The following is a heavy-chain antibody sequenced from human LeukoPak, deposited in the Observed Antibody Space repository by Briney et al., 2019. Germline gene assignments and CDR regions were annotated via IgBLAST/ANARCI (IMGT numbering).Heavy chain of an antibody. V-gene: IGHV4-39*07. J-gene: IGHJ4*02. CDR2: IYYSGST. CDR3: ARGHCSSTSCYPGRDRNPPNVDY. D-gene: IGHD2-2*01. Sequence: SETLSLTCTVSGGSISSSSYYWGWIRQPPGKGLEWIGSIYYSGSTYYNPSLKSRVTISVDTSKNQFSLKLSSVTAADTAVYYCARGHCSSTSCYPGRDRNPPNVDYWGQGTLVTVSS. CDR1: GGSISSSSYY.